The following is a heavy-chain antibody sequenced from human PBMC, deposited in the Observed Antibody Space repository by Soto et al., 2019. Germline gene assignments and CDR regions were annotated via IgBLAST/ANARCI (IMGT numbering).Heavy chain of an antibody. D-gene: IGHD6-19*01. J-gene: IGHJ5*02. CDR2: IIPIFGTA. Sequence: QVQLVQSGAEVKKPVSSVKVSCKASGGTFSSYAISWVRQAPGQGLEWMGGIIPIFGTANYAQKFQGRVTITADESTSTAYMELSSLRSEDTAVYYCAREWGNIAVAGTVWFDPWGQGTLVSVSS. V-gene: IGHV1-69*01. CDR1: GGTFSSYA. CDR3: AREWGNIAVAGTVWFDP.